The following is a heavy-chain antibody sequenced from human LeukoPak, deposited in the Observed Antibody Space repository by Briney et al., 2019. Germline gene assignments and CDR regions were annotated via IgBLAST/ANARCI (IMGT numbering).Heavy chain of an antibody. Sequence: SETLSLTCAVSGGSISGYFWSWIRQSPGKGLEWIGYTNYGGTTNYNPSLKSRVAMSVDTSKNQFSLNLNSVTAADTAVYYCARRGHDSGNFEAHFDYWGQGTLVTVSS. D-gene: IGHD3-22*01. CDR1: GGSISGYF. CDR3: ARRGHDSGNFEAHFDY. V-gene: IGHV4-59*08. CDR2: TNYGGTT. J-gene: IGHJ4*02.